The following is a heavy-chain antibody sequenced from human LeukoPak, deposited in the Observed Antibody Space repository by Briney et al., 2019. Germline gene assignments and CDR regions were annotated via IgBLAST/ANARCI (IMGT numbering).Heavy chain of an antibody. CDR3: ARGATVTTFVSSQRDYYYYHGMDV. D-gene: IGHD4-17*01. V-gene: IGHV3-30-3*01. Sequence: PGRSLRLSCVASGFTFSSYSMHWVRQAPGKGLEWVAVISYDGSNKYYADSVKGRFTISRDNSKNTLYLQMSSLRAEDTAVYYCARGATVTTFVSSQRDYYYYHGMDVWGQGTTVTVSS. CDR2: ISYDGSNK. J-gene: IGHJ6*02. CDR1: GFTFSSYS.